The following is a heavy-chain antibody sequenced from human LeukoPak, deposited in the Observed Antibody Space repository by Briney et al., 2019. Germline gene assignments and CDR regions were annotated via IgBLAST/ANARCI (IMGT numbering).Heavy chain of an antibody. J-gene: IGHJ4*02. V-gene: IGHV4-59*11. D-gene: IGHD1-26*01. Sequence: SETLSLTCTVSGGSISSHYWSWIRQPPGKGLEWIGYIYYSGSTNYNPSLKSRVTISVDTSKNQFSLKLSSVTAADTAVHYCARGGIVGATITFDYWGQGTLVTVSS. CDR1: GGSISSHY. CDR3: ARGGIVGATITFDY. CDR2: IYYSGST.